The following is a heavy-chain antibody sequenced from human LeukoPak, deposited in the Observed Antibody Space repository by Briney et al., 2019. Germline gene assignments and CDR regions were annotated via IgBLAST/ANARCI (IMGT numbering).Heavy chain of an antibody. D-gene: IGHD3-9*01. CDR3: ARVGDILTGYYRSPLDY. Sequence: GGSLRLSCAASGFTFSSYAMHWVRQAPGKGLEWVAVISYDGSNKYYADSVKGRFTISRDNSKNTLYLQMNSLRAEDTAVYYCARVGDILTGYYRSPLDYWGQGTLVTVSS. V-gene: IGHV3-30-3*01. J-gene: IGHJ4*02. CDR1: GFTFSSYA. CDR2: ISYDGSNK.